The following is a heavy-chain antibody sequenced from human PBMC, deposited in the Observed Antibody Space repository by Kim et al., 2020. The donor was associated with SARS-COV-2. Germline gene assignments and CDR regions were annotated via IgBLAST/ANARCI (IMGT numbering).Heavy chain of an antibody. CDR3: ARLIVVVVAATDDATWWFDP. V-gene: IGHV4-59*08. J-gene: IGHJ5*02. CDR1: GGSISSYY. CDR2: IYYSGST. D-gene: IGHD2-15*01. Sequence: SETLSLTCTVSGGSISSYYWSWIRQPPGKGLEWIGYIYYSGSTNYNPSLKSRVTISVDTSKNQFSLKLSSVTAADTAVYYCARLIVVVVAATDDATWWFDPWGQGTLVTVSS.